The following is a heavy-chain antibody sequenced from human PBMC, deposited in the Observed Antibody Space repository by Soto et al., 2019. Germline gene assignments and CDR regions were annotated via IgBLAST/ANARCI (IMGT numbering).Heavy chain of an antibody. CDR1: GFTFGDYA. CDR3: TRDMTSPYCGGDCYSKFAS. V-gene: IGHV3-49*04. J-gene: IGHJ4*02. CDR2: IRSKAYGGTT. D-gene: IGHD2-21*02. Sequence: PGGSLRLSCTASGFTFGDYAMSWVRQAPGKGLEGVGVIRSKAYGGTTEYAASVKGRFTISRDDSKSIAYLQMNSLKTEDTAVYYCTRDMTSPYCGGDCYSKFASWGQGTLVTV.